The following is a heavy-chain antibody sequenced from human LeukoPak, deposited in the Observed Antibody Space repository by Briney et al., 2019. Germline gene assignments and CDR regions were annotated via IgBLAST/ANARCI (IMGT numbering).Heavy chain of an antibody. V-gene: IGHV3-23*01. J-gene: IGHJ4*02. Sequence: GGSLRLSCAASGFTFSSYAMSWVRQAPGKGLEWVSAISGSGGSTYYADSVKGRFTISRDNSKNTLYLQMNSLRAEDTAVYYCSKGLGYCSSTSCYGPKIGWFGELTLFDYWGQGTLVTVSS. CDR1: GFTFSSYA. CDR2: ISGSGGST. CDR3: SKGLGYCSSTSCYGPKIGWFGELTLFDY. D-gene: IGHD2-2*01.